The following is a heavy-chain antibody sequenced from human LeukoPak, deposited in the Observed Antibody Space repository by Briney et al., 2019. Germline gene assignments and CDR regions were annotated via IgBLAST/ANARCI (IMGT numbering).Heavy chain of an antibody. Sequence: GGSLRLSCAASGFTFSSYGMHWVRQAPGKGLEWVAVISYDGSNKYYADSVKGRFTISRDNSKNTLYLQMNSLRAEDTAVYYCARGHYYYGSGSYYNVGYNWFDPWGQGTLVTVSS. V-gene: IGHV3-30*03. D-gene: IGHD3-10*01. CDR3: ARGHYYYGSGSYYNVGYNWFDP. CDR2: ISYDGSNK. J-gene: IGHJ5*02. CDR1: GFTFSSYG.